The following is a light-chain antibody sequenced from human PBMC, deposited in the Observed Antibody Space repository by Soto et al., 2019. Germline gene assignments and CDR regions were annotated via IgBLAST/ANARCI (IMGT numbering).Light chain of an antibody. CDR2: EVR. J-gene: IGLJ1*01. V-gene: IGLV2-14*01. CDR1: SSDVGGYKY. Sequence: ALTQPASVSGSPGQSITISCTGTSSDVGGYKYVSWYQQHPGKAPKLMIYEVRNRPSGVSSRFSGSKSGNTASLTISGLQAEDEADYYCSSYTSTTTLGVFGTGTKVTVL. CDR3: SSYTSTTTLGV.